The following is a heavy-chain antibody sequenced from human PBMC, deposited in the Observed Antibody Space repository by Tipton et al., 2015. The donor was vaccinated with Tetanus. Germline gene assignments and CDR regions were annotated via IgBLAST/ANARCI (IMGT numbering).Heavy chain of an antibody. CDR2: IYYTGNT. J-gene: IGHJ5*02. D-gene: IGHD2-8*01. CDR1: GGSIRSGGYY. CDR3: ARRLIQNWFDP. V-gene: IGHV4-31*03. Sequence: TLSLTCTVSGGSIRSGGYYWTWIRQYPERGLEWLGYIYYTGNTYYNPSLKSRVTISVDTSKDQFSLKLTSVTAADTAVYYCARRLIQNWFDPWGQGTLVTVSS.